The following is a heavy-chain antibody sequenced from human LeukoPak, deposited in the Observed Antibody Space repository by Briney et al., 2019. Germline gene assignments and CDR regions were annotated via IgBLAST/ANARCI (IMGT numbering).Heavy chain of an antibody. CDR1: GGSISSGSYY. Sequence: SETLSLTCTVSGGSISSGSYYWSWIRQPAGKGLEWIGRIYTSGSTNYNPSLKSRVTISVDTSKNQFSLKLSSVTAADTAVYYCARTSKGIAARADYWGQGTLVTVSS. D-gene: IGHD6-6*01. CDR3: ARTSKGIAARADY. CDR2: IYTSGST. J-gene: IGHJ4*02. V-gene: IGHV4-61*02.